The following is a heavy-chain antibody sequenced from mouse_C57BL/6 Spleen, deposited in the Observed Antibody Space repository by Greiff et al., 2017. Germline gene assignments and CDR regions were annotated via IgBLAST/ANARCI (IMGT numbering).Heavy chain of an antibody. D-gene: IGHD4-1*01. CDR3: AKLVYYAMDY. CDR1: GFTFSDYG. Sequence: EVHLVESGGGLVKPGGSLKLSCAASGFTFSDYGMHWVRQAPEKGLEWIAYISSGSSTNYYAATVKGRFTISRDNAKNTLFLQMTSLRSEDTAMYYCAKLVYYAMDYWGQGTSVTVSS. V-gene: IGHV5-17*01. CDR2: ISSGSSTN. J-gene: IGHJ4*01.